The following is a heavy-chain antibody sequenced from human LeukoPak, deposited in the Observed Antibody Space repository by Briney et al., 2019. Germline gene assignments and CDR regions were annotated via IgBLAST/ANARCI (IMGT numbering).Heavy chain of an antibody. CDR3: ATDSQSSVYYF. CDR2: VNRWGST. J-gene: IGHJ4*02. D-gene: IGHD6-25*01. CDR1: GGSFSLYH. Sequence: AETLSLTCAVYGGSFSLYHWSWIRQSPGKGLEWIGEVNRWGSTNYNPSLESRVTISVDRSKNQFSLNLRSLTAADTAVYYCATDSQSSVYYFWGQGALVTVSS. V-gene: IGHV4-34*01.